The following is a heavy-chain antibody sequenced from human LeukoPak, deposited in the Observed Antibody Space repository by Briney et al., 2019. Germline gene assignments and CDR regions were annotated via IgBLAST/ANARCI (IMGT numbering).Heavy chain of an antibody. J-gene: IGHJ4*02. V-gene: IGHV3-74*01. Sequence: GGSLRLSCAASGFTLSSYWMHWVRQAPGKGLVWVSRMNSDGSSTSYADSVKGRFTISRDNAKNTLYLQMNSLRAEDTAVYYCARGRYRDGDYVDCWAREPWSSSLQ. CDR3: ARGRYRDGDYVDC. CDR1: GFTLSSYW. D-gene: IGHD5-12*01. CDR2: MNSDGSST.